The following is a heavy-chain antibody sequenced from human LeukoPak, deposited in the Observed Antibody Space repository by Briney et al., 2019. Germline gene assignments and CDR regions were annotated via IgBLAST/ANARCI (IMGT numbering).Heavy chain of an antibody. CDR2: INPNSGGT. CDR3: VTVYSFGDY. V-gene: IGHV1-2*02. D-gene: IGHD3-16*01. CDR1: LYTLTDYH. Sequence: ASVTDSFMASLYTLTDYHIHWVRQAPGQGLEWMGWINPNSGGTNYAQKFQGRVSMNRDTSTSTAYMELSRLRSDVTAGSYCVTVYSFGDYWGQGTLVTVSS. J-gene: IGHJ4*02.